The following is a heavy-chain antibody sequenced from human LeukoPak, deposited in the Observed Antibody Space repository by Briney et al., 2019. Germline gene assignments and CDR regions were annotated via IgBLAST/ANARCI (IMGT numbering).Heavy chain of an antibody. D-gene: IGHD4-17*01. CDR3: AKGDGETYYYYYGMDV. V-gene: IGHV3-23*01. J-gene: IGHJ6*02. CDR2: ISGSGGST. Sequence: GGSLRLSCAASGFTFSSYAMSWVRQAPGKGLEWVSAISGSGGSTYYADSVKGRFTISRDNSKNTLYLQMNGLRAEDTAVYYCAKGDGETYYYYYGMDVWGQGTTVTVSS. CDR1: GFTFSSYA.